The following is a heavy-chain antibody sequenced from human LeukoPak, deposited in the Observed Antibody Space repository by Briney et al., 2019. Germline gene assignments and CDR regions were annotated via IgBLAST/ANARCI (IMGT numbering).Heavy chain of an antibody. Sequence: PSETLSLTCAVSGGSISSGGYSWSWIRQPPGKGLEWIGYIYHSGSTYYNPSLKSRVTISVDRSKNQFSLKLSSVTAADTAVYYCARGKGEYSGYDLLIYFDYWGQGTLVTVSS. J-gene: IGHJ4*02. CDR2: IYHSGST. V-gene: IGHV4-30-2*01. CDR1: GGSISSGGYS. CDR3: ARGKGEYSGYDLLIYFDY. D-gene: IGHD5-12*01.